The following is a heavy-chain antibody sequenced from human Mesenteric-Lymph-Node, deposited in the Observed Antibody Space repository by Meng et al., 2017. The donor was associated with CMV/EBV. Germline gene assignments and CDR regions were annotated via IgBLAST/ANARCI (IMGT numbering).Heavy chain of an antibody. V-gene: IGHV3-30-3*01. CDR2: VSFDGGSK. D-gene: IGHD5-12*01. J-gene: IGHJ4*02. CDR3: AKGPGGYDSGGGPDY. CDR1: GFTFTSYA. Sequence: GESLKISCAASGFTFTSYAMHWVRQTPGKGLEWVAIVSFDGGSKFYADSVKGRFTISRDNSKNTLYLQMNSLRADDTAVYYCAKGPGGYDSGGGPDYWGQGTLVTVSS.